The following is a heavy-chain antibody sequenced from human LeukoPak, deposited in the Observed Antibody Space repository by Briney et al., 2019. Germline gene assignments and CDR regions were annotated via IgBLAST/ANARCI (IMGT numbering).Heavy chain of an antibody. Sequence: SETLSLTCGVWGGYFRFYYWMCIRHPPGKGLEWIGEINHSGSTNYNPSLKSRVTISVDTSKNQFSLKLSSVTAAGTALYYRTRELIEYDSSGYYYGDWLDAWGQGTLVTVSS. CDR1: GGYFRFYY. V-gene: IGHV4-34*01. J-gene: IGHJ5*02. CDR2: INHSGST. CDR3: TRELIEYDSSGYYYGDWLDA. D-gene: IGHD3-22*01.